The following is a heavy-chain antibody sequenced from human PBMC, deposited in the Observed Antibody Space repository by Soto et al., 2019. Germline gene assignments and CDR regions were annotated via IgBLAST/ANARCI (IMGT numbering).Heavy chain of an antibody. Sequence: SETLSLTCAVSGYSISSGYYWGWIRQPPGKGLEWIGSIYHSGSTYYNPSLKSRVTISVDTSKNQFSLKLSSVTAADTAVYYCARGAYDFWSGYYTLSWPEWFDPWGQGTLVTVSS. J-gene: IGHJ5*02. D-gene: IGHD3-3*01. V-gene: IGHV4-38-2*01. CDR3: ARGAYDFWSGYYTLSWPEWFDP. CDR2: IYHSGST. CDR1: GYSISSGYY.